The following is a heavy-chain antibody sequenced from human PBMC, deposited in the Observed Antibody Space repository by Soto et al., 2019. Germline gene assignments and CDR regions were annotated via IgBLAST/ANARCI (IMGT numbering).Heavy chain of an antibody. J-gene: IGHJ3*02. CDR1: GFTFDDYA. Sequence: EVQLVESGGGLVQPGRSLRLSCAASGFTFDDYAMHWVRQAPGKGLEWVSGISWNSGSIGYADSVKGRFTISRDNAKNSLYLQMNSLRAEDTALYYCAKRNLYSSGWGAFYIWGQGTMVTVSS. V-gene: IGHV3-9*01. CDR3: AKRNLYSSGWGAFYI. CDR2: ISWNSGSI. D-gene: IGHD6-19*01.